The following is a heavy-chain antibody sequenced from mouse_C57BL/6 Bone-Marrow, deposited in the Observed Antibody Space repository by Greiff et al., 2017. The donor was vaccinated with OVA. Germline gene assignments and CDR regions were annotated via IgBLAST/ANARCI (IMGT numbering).Heavy chain of an antibody. D-gene: IGHD2-1*01. J-gene: IGHJ4*01. CDR2: ISNGGGST. V-gene: IGHV5-12*01. Sequence: EVKLMESGGGLVQPGGSLKLSCAASGFTFSDYYMYWVRQTPEKRLEWVAYISNGGGSTYYPDTVKGRFTISRDNAKNTLYLQMSRLKSEDTAMYYCARHSLLWGLYAMDYWGQGTSVTVSS. CDR1: GFTFSDYY. CDR3: ARHSLLWGLYAMDY.